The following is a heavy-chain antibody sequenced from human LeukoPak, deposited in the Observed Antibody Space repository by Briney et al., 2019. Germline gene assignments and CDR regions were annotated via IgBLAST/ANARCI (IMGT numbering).Heavy chain of an antibody. Sequence: SETLSLTCTVSGYSISSGYYWGWIRQPPGKGLEWIGSIYHSGSTYYNPSLKSRVTISVDTSKNQFSLKVRSVTAADTAVYYCARGGGYNWPGYWGQGTLVTVSS. CDR1: GYSISSGYY. CDR2: IYHSGST. CDR3: ARGGGYNWPGY. D-gene: IGHD5-24*01. V-gene: IGHV4-38-2*02. J-gene: IGHJ4*02.